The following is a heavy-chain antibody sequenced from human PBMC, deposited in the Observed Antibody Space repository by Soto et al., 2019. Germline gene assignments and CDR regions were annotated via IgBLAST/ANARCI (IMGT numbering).Heavy chain of an antibody. CDR2: INPNSGGT. Sequence: ASVKVSCKASGYTFPGNYMHWVRQAPGQGLEWMALINPNSGGTKSAEKFQGRVTMTRDTSISTAYMELSRLTSDDTAVYYCASAAVTGTAGLDFWGQGTQVTVSS. J-gene: IGHJ4*02. V-gene: IGHV1-2*02. D-gene: IGHD6-19*01. CDR3: ASAAVTGTAGLDF. CDR1: GYTFPGNY.